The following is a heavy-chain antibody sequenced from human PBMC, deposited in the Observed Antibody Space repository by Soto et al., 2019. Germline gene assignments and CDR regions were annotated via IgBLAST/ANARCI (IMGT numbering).Heavy chain of an antibody. Sequence: QVQLVESGGGVVQPGRSLRLSCAASGFTFSSYGMHWVRQAPGKGLEWVAVISYDGSNKYYADSVKGRFTISRDNSKNTLYLPMNSLRAEDTAVYYCAKELPESYGMDVWGQGTTVTVSS. CDR1: GFTFSSYG. J-gene: IGHJ6*02. CDR3: AKELPESYGMDV. CDR2: ISYDGSNK. V-gene: IGHV3-30*18.